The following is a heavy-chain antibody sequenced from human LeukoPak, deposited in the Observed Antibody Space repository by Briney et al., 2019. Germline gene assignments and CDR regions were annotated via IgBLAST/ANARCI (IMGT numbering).Heavy chain of an antibody. CDR3: ASGLYDSSALGMDY. CDR1: GGSFSGYY. V-gene: IGHV4-34*01. J-gene: IGHJ4*02. Sequence: SETLSLTCAVYGGSFSGYYWSWIRQPPGKGLEWIGEINHSGSTNYNPSLKSRVTISVDTSKNQCSLKLSSVTAADTAVYYCASGLYDSSALGMDYWGQGTLVTVSS. CDR2: INHSGST. D-gene: IGHD3-22*01.